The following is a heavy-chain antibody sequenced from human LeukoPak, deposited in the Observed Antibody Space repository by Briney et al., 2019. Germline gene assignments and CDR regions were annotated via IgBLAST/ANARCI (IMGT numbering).Heavy chain of an antibody. CDR2: IIPILGIA. CDR1: GGTFSSYT. Sequence: ASVKVSCKASGGTFSSYTISWVRQAPGQGLEWMGRIIPILGIANYAQKFQGRVTITADKSTSTAYMELSSLRSEDTAVYYCASLITIFGVVIQGAFDIWGQGTMVTVSS. D-gene: IGHD3-3*01. CDR3: ASLITIFGVVIQGAFDI. J-gene: IGHJ3*02. V-gene: IGHV1-69*02.